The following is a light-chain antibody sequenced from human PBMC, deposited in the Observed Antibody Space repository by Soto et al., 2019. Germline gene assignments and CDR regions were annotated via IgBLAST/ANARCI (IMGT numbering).Light chain of an antibody. J-gene: IGLJ1*01. CDR2: EVS. V-gene: IGLV2-23*02. CDR3: CSYAGSSTLYA. CDR1: SSDVGSYNL. Sequence: QSVLTQPASVSGSPGQSITISCTGTSSDVGSYNLVSWYQQHPGKAPKLMIYEVSQRPSGVSNRFSGSKSGNTASLTIFGLQAEDEADYYCCSYAGSSTLYAFGTGTKVT.